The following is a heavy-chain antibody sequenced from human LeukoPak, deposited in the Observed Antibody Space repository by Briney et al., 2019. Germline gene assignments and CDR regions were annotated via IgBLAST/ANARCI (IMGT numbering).Heavy chain of an antibody. V-gene: IGHV3-23*01. D-gene: IGHD6-19*01. CDR3: AKGSSSGWYPTYLDY. Sequence: GGSLRLSCAVSGFIFSDYAMSWVRQAPGKGLEWVSVISGNGVYIKYADPVKGRFTISRDISKNTLYLEMNSLRAEDTAVYYCAKGSSSGWYPTYLDYWGQGTLATVAS. CDR2: ISGNGVYI. CDR1: GFIFSDYA. J-gene: IGHJ4*02.